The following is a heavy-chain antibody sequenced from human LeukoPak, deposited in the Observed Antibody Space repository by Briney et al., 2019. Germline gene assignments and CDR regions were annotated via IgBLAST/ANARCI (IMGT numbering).Heavy chain of an antibody. Sequence: ASVKVSCKASGYTFTGYYMHWVRQAPGQGLEWLGWINPNSGGTNYAQKFQGWVTMTRDTSISTAYMELSRLRSDDTAVYYCAREVTHHVYYGMDVWGQGTTVTVSS. CDR2: INPNSGGT. CDR1: GYTFTGYY. V-gene: IGHV1-2*04. J-gene: IGHJ6*02. CDR3: AREVTHHVYYGMDV. D-gene: IGHD4-23*01.